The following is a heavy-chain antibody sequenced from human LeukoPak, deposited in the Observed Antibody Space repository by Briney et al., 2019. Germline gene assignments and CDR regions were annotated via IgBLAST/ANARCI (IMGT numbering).Heavy chain of an antibody. CDR2: ISTSGAST. D-gene: IGHD3-10*01. Sequence: PGGSLGLSCTASGFNFGDYAMSWVRQAPGKGLEWVSTISTSGASTYSADSVKGRFTISRDNSKNTLYLQMNSLKADDTAVYYCANRGKYYFDYWGQGTLVTVSS. J-gene: IGHJ4*02. CDR1: GFNFGDYA. V-gene: IGHV3-23*01. CDR3: ANRGKYYFDY.